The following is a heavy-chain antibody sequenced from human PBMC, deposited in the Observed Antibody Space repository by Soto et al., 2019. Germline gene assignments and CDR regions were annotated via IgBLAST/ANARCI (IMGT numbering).Heavy chain of an antibody. CDR3: ARGTAYYDILTGYLDY. D-gene: IGHD3-9*01. J-gene: IGHJ4*02. CDR1: GYTFTSYG. CDR2: ISAYNGNT. Sequence: ASVKVSCKASGYTFTSYGISWVRQAPGQGLEWMGWISAYNGNTNYAQKLQGRVTMTTDTSTSTAYMELRSLRSDDTAVYYCARGTAYYDILTGYLDYWGPGTLVTVST. V-gene: IGHV1-18*04.